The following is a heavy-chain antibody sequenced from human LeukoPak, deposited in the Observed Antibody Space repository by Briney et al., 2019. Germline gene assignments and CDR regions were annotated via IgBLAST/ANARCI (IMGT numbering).Heavy chain of an antibody. CDR3: ARDREYYDSSPGDAFDI. CDR1: GFTFSSYA. J-gene: IGHJ3*02. Sequence: GGSLRLSCAASGFTFSSYAMHWVRQAPGKGLEYVSAISSNGGSTYYANSVKGRFTISRDNSKNTLYLQMGSLRAEDMAVYYCARDREYYDSSPGDAFDIWGQGTMVTVSS. D-gene: IGHD3-22*01. CDR2: ISSNGGST. V-gene: IGHV3-64*01.